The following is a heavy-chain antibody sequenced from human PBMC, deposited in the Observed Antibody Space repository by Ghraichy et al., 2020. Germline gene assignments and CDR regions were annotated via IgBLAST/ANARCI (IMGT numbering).Heavy chain of an antibody. CDR1: GGSISSYY. V-gene: IGHV4-59*01. CDR2: IYYSGST. J-gene: IGHJ5*02. Sequence: ESLNISCTVSGGSISSYYWSWIRQPPGKGLEWIGYIYYSGSTNYNPSLKSRVTISVDTSKNQFSLKLSSVTAADTAVYYCARWGATGNWFDPWGQGTLVTVSS. CDR3: ARWGATGNWFDP. D-gene: IGHD3-16*01.